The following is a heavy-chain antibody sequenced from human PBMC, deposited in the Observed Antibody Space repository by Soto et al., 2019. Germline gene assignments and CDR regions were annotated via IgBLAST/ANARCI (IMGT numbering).Heavy chain of an antibody. CDR3: ARLNSAYAVDY. V-gene: IGHV1-18*04. Sequence: ASLKFACKASGYTFRSDGFSWVRQAPGQRPEWMGWISTWKDDKRDAQKFRDRVTMTTDTSTSTAYMELRSLRSDDTAVYYCARLNSAYAVDYWGQGTLITVSS. CDR2: ISTWKDDK. CDR1: GYTFRSDG. D-gene: IGHD1-26*01. J-gene: IGHJ4*02.